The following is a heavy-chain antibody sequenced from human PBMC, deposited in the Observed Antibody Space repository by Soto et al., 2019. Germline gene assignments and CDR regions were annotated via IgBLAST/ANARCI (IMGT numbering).Heavy chain of an antibody. J-gene: IGHJ3*02. CDR1: GFTFSSYG. V-gene: IGHV3-30*18. CDR2: ISYDGGNT. D-gene: IGHD3-3*01. Sequence: QVQLVESGGGVVQPGRSLGVSCAASGFTFSSYGLYWVRQAPVRGLEWVAGISYDGGNTFYADSVRGRFSISRDNSKNTLYLQMNSLRAEDTAVYYCAKIRTSGTGDAFDIWGQGTMVTVSS. CDR3: AKIRTSGTGDAFDI.